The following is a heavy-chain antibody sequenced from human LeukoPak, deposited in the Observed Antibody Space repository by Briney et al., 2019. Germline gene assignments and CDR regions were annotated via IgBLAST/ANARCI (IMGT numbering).Heavy chain of an antibody. J-gene: IGHJ6*02. D-gene: IGHD4-17*01. V-gene: IGHV3-73*01. Sequence: PGGSLRLSCAASGFTFSNYWMHWVRQASGKGLEWVGRIRSKANSYATAYAASVKGRFTISRDDSKNTAYLQMNSLRTEDTAVYYCTSPSWAVTTYYYYGMDVWGQGTTVTVSS. CDR3: TSPSWAVTTYYYYGMDV. CDR1: GFTFSNYW. CDR2: IRSKANSYAT.